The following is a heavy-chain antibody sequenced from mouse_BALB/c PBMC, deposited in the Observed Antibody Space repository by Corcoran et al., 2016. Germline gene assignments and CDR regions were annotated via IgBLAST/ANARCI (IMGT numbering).Heavy chain of an antibody. J-gene: IGHJ3*01. CDR3: AREAY. CDR2: INPNNVGT. V-gene: IGHV1-18*01. Sequence: EVQLQQSGPELVKPGASVKISCKTSGYTFTEYTIHWVKQSHGKSLEGIGGINPNNVGTSYNQKFKGKATLTVDKSSSTAYIEHRSQQSEDSVVYYCAREAYWGQGTLVIVSA. CDR1: GYTFTEYT.